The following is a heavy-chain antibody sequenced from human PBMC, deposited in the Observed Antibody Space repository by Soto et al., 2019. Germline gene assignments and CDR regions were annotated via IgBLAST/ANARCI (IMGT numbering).Heavy chain of an antibody. D-gene: IGHD2-2*01. V-gene: IGHV4-39*01. Sequence: QLQLQESGPGLVKASETLSLTCNVSGGSISSSRSYWAWVRQPPGKGLEWIANIFCSGSTYYNPSLASRVTVSVDTSKNLFPLKLSSVTAADTAVYYCARQPTTADIDLWFDTWGQGTLVTVSS. CDR3: ARQPTTADIDLWFDT. CDR1: GGSISSSRSY. J-gene: IGHJ5*02. CDR2: IFCSGST.